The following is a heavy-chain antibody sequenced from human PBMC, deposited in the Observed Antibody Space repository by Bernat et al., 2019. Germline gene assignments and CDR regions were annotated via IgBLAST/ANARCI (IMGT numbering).Heavy chain of an antibody. D-gene: IGHD6-13*01. CDR2: SSAYNGNT. Sequence: QVQLGQAGAEGKKPGASVKVSCKASGYTFNSYGISWGRQAPGQGREGMGGSSAYNGNTNYAQKLQGRVTMTTDTSTSTAYMELRSLRSDDTAVYYCARTEGIAAAEDWGQGTLVTVSS. V-gene: IGHV1-18*01. CDR3: ARTEGIAAAED. CDR1: GYTFNSYG. J-gene: IGHJ4*02.